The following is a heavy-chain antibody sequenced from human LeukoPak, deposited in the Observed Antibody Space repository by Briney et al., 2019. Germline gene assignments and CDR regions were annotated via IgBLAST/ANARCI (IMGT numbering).Heavy chain of an antibody. CDR1: GYSFTSHY. CDR3: ARDSGGWYHWFDP. CDR2: INVGNGNT. V-gene: IGHV1-3*03. Sequence: ASVKVSCKASGYSFTSHYMHWVRQAPGQRLEWMGWINVGNGNTKYSQDFQGRVTITRDTSASTAYMELSSLTSEDMAVYYCARDSGGWYHWFDPWDQGTLVTVSS. D-gene: IGHD6-19*01. J-gene: IGHJ5*02.